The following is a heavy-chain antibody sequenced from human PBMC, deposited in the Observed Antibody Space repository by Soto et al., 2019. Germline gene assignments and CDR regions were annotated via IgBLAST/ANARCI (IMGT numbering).Heavy chain of an antibody. D-gene: IGHD3-3*01. CDR3: ARLRITIFGVARYGMDV. Sequence: ASVKVSCKASGYTFTSYAMHWVRQAPGQRLEWMGWINAGNGNTKYSQKFQGRVTITRDTSASTAYMELSSLRSEDTAVYYCARLRITIFGVARYGMDVWGQGTTVTVS. CDR1: GYTFTSYA. J-gene: IGHJ6*02. V-gene: IGHV1-3*01. CDR2: INAGNGNT.